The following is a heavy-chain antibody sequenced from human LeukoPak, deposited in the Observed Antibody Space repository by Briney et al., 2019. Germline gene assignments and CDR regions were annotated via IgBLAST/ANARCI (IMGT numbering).Heavy chain of an antibody. CDR3: ARARRADWPLYYGRDG. Sequence: SETLSLTCSVNVGSFSGYYWSWIRQPPGKGLEWIGEINHSGSINYNPSLKSRVIISVDTSKNQFSLKLTSVTAADTAVYYCARARRADWPLYYGRDGCGQGTTVTVSS. V-gene: IGHV4-34*01. CDR2: INHSGSI. J-gene: IGHJ6*02. CDR1: VGSFSGYY. D-gene: IGHD3-9*01.